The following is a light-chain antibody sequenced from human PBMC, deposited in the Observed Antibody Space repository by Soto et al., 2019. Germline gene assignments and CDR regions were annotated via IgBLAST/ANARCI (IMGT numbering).Light chain of an antibody. CDR3: QHYNGYPIT. V-gene: IGKV1-5*03. J-gene: IGKJ4*01. Sequence: DIHMTQSPSTLSASVGDRVTFTCRASQSLNNWLAWYQQKPGKAPKLLIYKASTLESGVPSRFSGSGSGTEFTLTISSLQNGDIATYYCQHYNGYPITFGGGTKVENK. CDR2: KAS. CDR1: QSLNNW.